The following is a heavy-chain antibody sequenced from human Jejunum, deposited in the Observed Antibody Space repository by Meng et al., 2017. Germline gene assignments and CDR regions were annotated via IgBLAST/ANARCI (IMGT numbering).Heavy chain of an antibody. CDR3: AGDVHGYGYLDC. Sequence: GESLKISCAASGFTFSSYEMNWVRQAPGKGLEWVSHISSSGSDIYHADSVKGRFTISRDNAKNSLYLEMNSLRVEDTAVYYCAGDVHGYGYLDCWGQGTVVTVSS. J-gene: IGHJ4*02. CDR1: GFTFSSYE. V-gene: IGHV3-48*03. CDR2: ISSSGSDI. D-gene: IGHD5-18*01.